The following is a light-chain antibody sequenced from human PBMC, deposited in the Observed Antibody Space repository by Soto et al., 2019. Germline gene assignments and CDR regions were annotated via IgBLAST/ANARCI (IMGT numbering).Light chain of an antibody. Sequence: QSVLTQPASVSGSPGQSITISCTGTSSAVGGYNYVSWYQQHQGKAPKLMIYDVSNQPSGVSNRFSGSKSGNTASLPISGLQAEDEADYYCSSSTSSSTRVFGGGTKLTVL. V-gene: IGLV2-14*01. CDR1: SSAVGGYNY. J-gene: IGLJ2*01. CDR3: SSSTSSSTRV. CDR2: DVS.